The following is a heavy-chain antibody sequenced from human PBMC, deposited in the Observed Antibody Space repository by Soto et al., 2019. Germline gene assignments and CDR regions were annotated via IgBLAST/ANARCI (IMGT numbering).Heavy chain of an antibody. CDR1: GFTFSSYG. D-gene: IGHD2-15*01. J-gene: IGHJ6*03. CDR2: IWYDGSNK. Sequence: QVQLVESGGGVVQPGRSLRLSCAASGFTFSSYGMHWVRQAPGKGLEWVAVIWYDGSNKYYADSVKGRFTISRDNSKNTLYLQMNSLRAEDTAVYYCARGYCSGGSCYSRGYMDVWGKGTTVNVSS. V-gene: IGHV3-33*01. CDR3: ARGYCSGGSCYSRGYMDV.